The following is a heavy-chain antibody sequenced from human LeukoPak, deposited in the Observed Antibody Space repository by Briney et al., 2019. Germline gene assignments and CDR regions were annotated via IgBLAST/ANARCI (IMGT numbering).Heavy chain of an antibody. D-gene: IGHD6-13*01. Sequence: SEALSLTRTVSGGSISSYYWSWIRQPAGKGLEWIGRIYTSGSTNYNPSLKSRVTMSVDTSKNQFSLRLSSVTAADTAVYYRARLGSSSWYGYFDYWGQGTLVTVSS. CDR2: IYTSGST. CDR1: GGSISSYY. V-gene: IGHV4-4*07. CDR3: ARLGSSSWYGYFDY. J-gene: IGHJ4*02.